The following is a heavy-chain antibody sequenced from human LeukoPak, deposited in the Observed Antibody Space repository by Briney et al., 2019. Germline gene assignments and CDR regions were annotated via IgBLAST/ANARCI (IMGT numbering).Heavy chain of an antibody. CDR3: ATSLSPQWLVSLDY. CDR2: INPNSGGT. D-gene: IGHD6-19*01. V-gene: IGHV1-2*06. CDR1: GYTFTGYY. J-gene: IGHJ4*02. Sequence: ASVKVSCKASGYTFTGYYRHWVRQAPGQGLEWMGRINPNSGGTNYAQKFQGRVTMTRDTSISTAYMELSRLRSDDTAVYYCATSLSPQWLVSLDYWGQGTLVTVSS.